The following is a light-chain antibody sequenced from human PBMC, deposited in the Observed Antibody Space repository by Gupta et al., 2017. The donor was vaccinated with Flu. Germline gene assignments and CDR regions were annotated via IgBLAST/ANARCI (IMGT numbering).Light chain of an antibody. V-gene: IGLV1-44*01. CDR3: AEWHDRLIGEV. Sequence: RVTISCSGSSSNIGSNTVNWYQQVQGTANKLLIDSDNQRPSGVTDRLACYRAGTSASRTIRGLQSEDEAYYYGAEWHDRLIGEVFGTGTKLTVL. J-gene: IGLJ1*01. CDR2: SDN. CDR1: SSNIGSNT.